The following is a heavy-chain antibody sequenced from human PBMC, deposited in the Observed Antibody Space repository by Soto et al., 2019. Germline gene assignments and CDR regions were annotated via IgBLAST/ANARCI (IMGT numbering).Heavy chain of an antibody. V-gene: IGHV3-9*01. D-gene: IGHD6-19*01. CDR3: VKGGLGRGDCYYGMDV. CDR1: GFTFDDYA. CDR2: ISWNSAKI. Sequence: GGSLRLSCRVSGFTFDDYAMHWVRQVPGKGLEWVSGISWNSAKILYADFVKGRFTISRDNAKNSLYLEMDSLRPEDTALYYWVKGGLGRGDCYYGMDVWGQGTTVTVSS. J-gene: IGHJ6*02.